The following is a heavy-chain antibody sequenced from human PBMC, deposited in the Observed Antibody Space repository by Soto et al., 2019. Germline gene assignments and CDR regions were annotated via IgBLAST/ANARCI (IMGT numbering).Heavy chain of an antibody. CDR3: AKGSRDGSNGEFDY. Sequence: PGGSLRLSCAASGFTFDDYAMHWVRQAPGKGLEWVSGISWNSGSIGYADSVKGRFTISRDNAKNSLYLQMNSLRAEDTALYYCAKGSRDGSNGEFDYWGQGTLVTVSS. V-gene: IGHV3-9*01. J-gene: IGHJ4*02. D-gene: IGHD2-8*01. CDR2: ISWNSGSI. CDR1: GFTFDDYA.